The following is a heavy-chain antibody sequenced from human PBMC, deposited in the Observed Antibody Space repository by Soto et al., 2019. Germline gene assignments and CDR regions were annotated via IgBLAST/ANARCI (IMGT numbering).Heavy chain of an antibody. CDR3: AKGPSSGWYGYYYYMDV. J-gene: IGHJ6*03. Sequence: EVQLLESGGGLVQPGGSLRLSCAASGFTFSSYAMSWVRQAPGKGLEWVSAISGSSGSTYYADSVKGRFTISRDNSKNTLYLQMNSLRAEDTAVYYCAKGPSSGWYGYYYYMDVWGKGTTVTVSS. D-gene: IGHD6-19*01. CDR2: ISGSSGST. CDR1: GFTFSSYA. V-gene: IGHV3-23*01.